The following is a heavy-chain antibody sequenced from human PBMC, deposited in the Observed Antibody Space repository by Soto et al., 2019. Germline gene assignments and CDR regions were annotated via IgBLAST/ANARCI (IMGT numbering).Heavy chain of an antibody. Sequence: CEACRDSVKSYDVDGARKDHGQGLEWMGIINPSGGATSYAQKFQGRVTMTRDTCTSTVYMELSSLRSEDTAVYYCARGLSSLDYWGQGTLVTVSS. J-gene: IGHJ4*02. CDR3: ARGLSSLDY. CDR1: RDSVKSYD. CDR2: INPSGGAT. V-gene: IGHV1-46*02.